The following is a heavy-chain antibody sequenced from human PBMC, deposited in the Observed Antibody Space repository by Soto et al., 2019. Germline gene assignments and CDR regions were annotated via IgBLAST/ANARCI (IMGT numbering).Heavy chain of an antibody. J-gene: IGHJ6*02. CDR1: GFTVSSNY. CDR2: IYSGGST. D-gene: IGHD3-22*01. V-gene: IGHV3-66*01. CDR3: ASDSAEYYDSSGYPSYVYGMDV. Sequence: GGSLRLSCAASGFTVSSNYMSWVRQAPGKGLEWVSVIYSGGSTYYADSVKGRFTISRDNSKNTLYLQMNSLRAEDTAVYYCASDSAEYYDSSGYPSYVYGMDVWGQGTTVTVSS.